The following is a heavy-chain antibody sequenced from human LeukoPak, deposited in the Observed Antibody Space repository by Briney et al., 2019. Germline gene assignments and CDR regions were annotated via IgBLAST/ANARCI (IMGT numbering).Heavy chain of an antibody. D-gene: IGHD5-24*01. Sequence: GGSLRLSCAASGFTVSNNYMGWVRQAPGKGLEWVSLIFSGGATYYADFVKGQFTISRHNSNNTLYLQMTSLTAEDTAVYYCAKMGRDGYYFDHWGQGTLVTVSS. V-gene: IGHV3-53*04. CDR2: IFSGGAT. CDR3: AKMGRDGYYFDH. J-gene: IGHJ4*02. CDR1: GFTVSNNY.